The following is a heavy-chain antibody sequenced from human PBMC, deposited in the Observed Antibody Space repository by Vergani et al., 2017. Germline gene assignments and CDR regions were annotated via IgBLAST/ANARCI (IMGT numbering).Heavy chain of an antibody. Sequence: QVQLVQSGAEVKKPGASVKVSCKASGYTFTGYYMHWVRQAPGQGLEWMGWINPNSGGTNYAQKFQGRVTMTRDTSISTAYMELSRLRSDDTAVYYCARLRYFDWLRHYYYYDGMDVWGQGTTVTVSS. CDR1: GYTFTGYY. CDR2: INPNSGGT. CDR3: ARLRYFDWLRHYYYYDGMDV. J-gene: IGHJ6*02. D-gene: IGHD3-9*01. V-gene: IGHV1-2*02.